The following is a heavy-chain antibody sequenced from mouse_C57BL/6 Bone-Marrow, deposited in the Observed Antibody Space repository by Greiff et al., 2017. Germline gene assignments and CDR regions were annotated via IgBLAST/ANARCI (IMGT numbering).Heavy chain of an antibody. CDR2: ISSGSSTI. J-gene: IGHJ3*01. D-gene: IGHD1-1*02. V-gene: IGHV5-17*01. CDR3: ARWSPFAY. Sequence: DVKLVESGGGLVKPGGSLKLSCAASGFTFSDYGMHWDRQAPEKGLEWVAYISSGSSTIYYADTVKGRFTISRDNAKNTLFLQMTSLRSEDTAMYYCARWSPFAYWGQGTLVTVSA. CDR1: GFTFSDYG.